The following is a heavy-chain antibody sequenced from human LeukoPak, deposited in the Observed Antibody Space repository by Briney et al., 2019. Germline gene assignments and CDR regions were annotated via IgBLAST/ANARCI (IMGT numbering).Heavy chain of an antibody. J-gene: IGHJ3*02. V-gene: IGHV4-34*01. Sequence: SETLSLTCAVYGGSFSGYYWSWIRQPPGKGLEWIGEINHSGSTNYNPSLKSRVTMSVDTSKNQFSLQLNSVTPEDTAVYYCASHQKGAHEEEAHDAFDIWGQGTMVTVSS. CDR1: GGSFSGYY. CDR2: INHSGST. D-gene: IGHD1-26*01. CDR3: ASHQKGAHEEEAHDAFDI.